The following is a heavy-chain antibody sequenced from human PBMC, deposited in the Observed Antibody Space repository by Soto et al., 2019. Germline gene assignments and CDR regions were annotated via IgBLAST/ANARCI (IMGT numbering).Heavy chain of an antibody. CDR3: ARRDSSSWYVYYYYGMDV. J-gene: IGHJ6*02. Sequence: ASVKVSFKASGYTFTSYDINWLRQATGQGLEWMGWMNPNSGNTGYAQKFQGRVTMTRNTSISTAYMELSSLRSEDTAVYYCARRDSSSWYVYYYYGMDVWGQGTTVTVSS. CDR2: MNPNSGNT. D-gene: IGHD6-13*01. V-gene: IGHV1-8*01. CDR1: GYTFTSYD.